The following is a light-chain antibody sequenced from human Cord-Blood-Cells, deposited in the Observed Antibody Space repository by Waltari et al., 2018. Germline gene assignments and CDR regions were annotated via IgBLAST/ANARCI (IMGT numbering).Light chain of an antibody. CDR2: EVS. V-gene: IGLV2-11*01. Sequence: QSALTQPRPVSGSPGQSVTISCTGTSSDVGGYNYVSWYQQHPGKAPKLMIDEVSKRPSGVPDRFSGSKSGNTASLTISGLQAEDEADYYCCSYAGSYTVVFGGGTKLTVL. CDR1: SSDVGGYNY. CDR3: CSYAGSYTVV. J-gene: IGLJ2*01.